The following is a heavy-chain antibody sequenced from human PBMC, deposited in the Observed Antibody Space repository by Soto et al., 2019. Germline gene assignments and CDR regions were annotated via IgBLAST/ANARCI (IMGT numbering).Heavy chain of an antibody. J-gene: IGHJ4*02. CDR1: GYTFSNYG. Sequence: ASVKVSCKTSGYTFSNYGITWVRQAPGQPLEWLGWISLYSDGTNYAQKFQGRVSMTTDTSTTTAYMELRSLRSDDTAVYYCARVAPDYSSTPRRFDFWGQGTLVTVSS. CDR3: ARVAPDYSSTPRRFDF. CDR2: ISLYSDGT. D-gene: IGHD6-13*01. V-gene: IGHV1-18*01.